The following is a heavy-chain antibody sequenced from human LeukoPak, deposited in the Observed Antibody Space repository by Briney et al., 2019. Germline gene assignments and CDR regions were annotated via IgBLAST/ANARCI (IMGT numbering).Heavy chain of an antibody. Sequence: SQTLSLTCTVSGGSISSGSYYWSWIRQPAGKGLEWIGRIYTSGSTNYNPSLKSRVTISVDTSKNQFSLKLSSVTAADTAVYYCARRPVAVAGNADAFDIWGQGTMVTVSS. CDR1: GGSISSGSYY. CDR2: IYTSGST. V-gene: IGHV4-61*02. J-gene: IGHJ3*02. CDR3: ARRPVAVAGNADAFDI. D-gene: IGHD6-19*01.